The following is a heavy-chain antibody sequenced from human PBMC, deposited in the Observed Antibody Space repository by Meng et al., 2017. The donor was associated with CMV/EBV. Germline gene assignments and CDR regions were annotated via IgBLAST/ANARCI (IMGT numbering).Heavy chain of an antibody. V-gene: IGHV4-4*07. CDR3: ARVLRWNGVIDY. CDR1: GGSISSSY. J-gene: IGHJ4*02. CDR2: IYTSGST. D-gene: IGHD4-23*01. Sequence: ARLQGSGPRLGRPSGTLPLTCTVSGGSISSSYWSWIRQPAGKGLEWIGRIYTSGSTNYNPSLKSRVTMSVDTSKNQFSLKLSSVTAADTAVYYCARVLRWNGVIDYWGQGTLVTSPQ.